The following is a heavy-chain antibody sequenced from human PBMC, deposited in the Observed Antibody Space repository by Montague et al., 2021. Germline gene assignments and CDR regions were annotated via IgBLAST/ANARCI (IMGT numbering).Heavy chain of an antibody. V-gene: IGHV3-48*02. CDR2: ISDDSRTI. Sequence: SLRLSCAASGFTLSRYSITWVRQASGKGLEWLSYISDDSRTIYYADSVRGRFTISRDNAKNSLYLQMNGLRDEDTAVYYCTRDRYRGGSGYWGQGTLVIVSS. D-gene: IGHD2-15*01. CDR3: TRDRYRGGSGY. J-gene: IGHJ4*02. CDR1: GFTLSRYS.